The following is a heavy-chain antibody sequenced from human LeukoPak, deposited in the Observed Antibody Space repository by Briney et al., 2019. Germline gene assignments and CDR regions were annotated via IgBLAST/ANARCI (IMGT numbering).Heavy chain of an antibody. CDR3: ARTQIDGYYFDY. J-gene: IGHJ4*02. CDR1: GYTFTTYN. CDR2: ISGYNGNT. D-gene: IGHD6-25*01. Sequence: ASVKVSCKASGYTFTTYNINWVRQAPGQGLEWMGWISGYNGNTNYAQKLQGRVTMTTDTSTSTAYMELRSLRSDDTAVYYCARTQIDGYYFDYWGQGTLVTVSS. V-gene: IGHV1-18*01.